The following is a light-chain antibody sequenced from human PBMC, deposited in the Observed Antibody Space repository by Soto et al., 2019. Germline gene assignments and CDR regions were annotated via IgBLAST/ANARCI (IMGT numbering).Light chain of an antibody. V-gene: IGKV3-20*01. CDR3: QQYGSSPYS. CDR1: QSVSSSY. CDR2: GAS. J-gene: IGKJ2*03. Sequence: EIVLTQSPGTLSLSPGARATLSCRASQSVSSSYLAWYQQKPGQAPRLLIYGASSRATGIPDRFSGSGSGTDFTLTISRLEPEEFAVYYCQQYGSSPYSFGQGTKLEIK.